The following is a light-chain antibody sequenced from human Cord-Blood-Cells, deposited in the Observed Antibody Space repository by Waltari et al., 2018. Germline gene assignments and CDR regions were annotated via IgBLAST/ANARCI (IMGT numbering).Light chain of an antibody. CDR1: SSDVGSYNL. CDR3: CSYAGSSTYV. V-gene: IGLV2-23*01. Sequence: QSALTQPASVSGSPGQSITISCTGTSSDVGSYNLVSWYHQHPGKAPKLMIYEGSKRPSGVSNHFSGSKSGNTASLTISGLQAEDEADYYCCSYAGSSTYVFGTGTKVTVL. J-gene: IGLJ1*01. CDR2: EGS.